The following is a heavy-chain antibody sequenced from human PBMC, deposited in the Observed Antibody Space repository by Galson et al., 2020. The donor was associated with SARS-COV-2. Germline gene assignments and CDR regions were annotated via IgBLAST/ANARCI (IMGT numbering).Heavy chain of an antibody. D-gene: IGHD5-18*01. CDR1: GASISSNY. J-gene: IGHJ4*02. Sequence: SETLSLTCTVSGASISSNYWSWIRQPAGKGLQWLGRFYSGSTNYNPSLKSRVTMSIDTSKNQFSLRLTSVTAADTAVYYRAKGVLPLDYWGQGTLVTVSA. V-gene: IGHV4-4*07. CDR2: FYSGST. CDR3: AKGVLPLDY.